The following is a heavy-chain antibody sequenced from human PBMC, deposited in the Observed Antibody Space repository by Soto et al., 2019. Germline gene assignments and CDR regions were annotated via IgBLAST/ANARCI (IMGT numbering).Heavy chain of an antibody. Sequence: QVQLMESGGGVVQPGRSLRLSCAASGFTFSSHTMHWVRQAPGRGLDWVALISYDGKNTNYVDSVKGRFTISRDNSKNVLYLQMNSLRSEDTAVFYCAREGLSAARKFDFWGQGALVTVSS. CDR1: GFTFSSHT. CDR3: AREGLSAARKFDF. J-gene: IGHJ4*02. V-gene: IGHV3-30*04. CDR2: ISYDGKNT. D-gene: IGHD2-15*01.